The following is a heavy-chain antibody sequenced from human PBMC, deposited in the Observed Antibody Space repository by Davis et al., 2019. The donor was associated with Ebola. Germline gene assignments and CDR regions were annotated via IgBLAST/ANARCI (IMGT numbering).Heavy chain of an antibody. J-gene: IGHJ4*02. CDR3: AASAGTVGKFDC. D-gene: IGHD1-14*01. CDR1: GFTFSSSG. CDR2: IVVGSGNT. V-gene: IGHV1-58*02. Sequence: SVKVSCKASGFTFSSSGMQWLRQARGQRLEWIGRIVVGSGNTNYAQKFRERLTLTRDMSTSTAYMELSSLGFEDTAVYYCAASAGTVGKFDCWGQGTLVTVSS.